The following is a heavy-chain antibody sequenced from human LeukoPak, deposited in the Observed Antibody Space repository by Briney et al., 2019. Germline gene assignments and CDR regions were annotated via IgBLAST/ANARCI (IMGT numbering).Heavy chain of an antibody. D-gene: IGHD2-15*01. CDR3: ARHPALSYCSAGICWFDP. CDR2: ISSRSDTI. J-gene: IGHJ5*02. Sequence: HPGGSLRLSCAASGFNFNIYHMNWVRQAPGKGLEWLSSISSRSDTIYYADSVRGRFTLSRDNAENSLYLQMRSLTDEDTAVYYCARHPALSYCSAGICWFDPWGQGTLVSVSS. V-gene: IGHV3-48*02. CDR1: GFNFNIYH.